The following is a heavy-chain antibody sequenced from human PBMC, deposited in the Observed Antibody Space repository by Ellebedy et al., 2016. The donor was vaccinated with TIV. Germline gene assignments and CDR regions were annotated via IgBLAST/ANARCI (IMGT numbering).Heavy chain of an antibody. CDR1: GFTFDDYA. D-gene: IGHD2-15*01. CDR2: ISSSGGRV. J-gene: IGHJ4*02. V-gene: IGHV3-9*01. CDR3: VKEMGPGGGPYPLDFDY. Sequence: GGSLRLSCAASGFTFDDYAMHWVRQGPGKGLKWVSSISSSGGRVEYADSVKGRFRISRDNAKNSLQLQMNDLREQDTASYYCVKEMGPGGGPYPLDFDYWGRGTLVIVSS.